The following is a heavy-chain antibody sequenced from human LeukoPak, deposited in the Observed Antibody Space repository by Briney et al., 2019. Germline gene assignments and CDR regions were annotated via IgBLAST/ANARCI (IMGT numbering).Heavy chain of an antibody. J-gene: IGHJ3*02. V-gene: IGHV1-2*02. Sequence: ASVKVSCKASGYTFTGYYIHWVRQAPGQGLEWMGWSNPNSGGINYAQKFQGRVTMTRDTSITTAYMELSRLTSNDTAVYFCARHVYHDTSGYYYRHAFDIWGQGTMVTVSS. CDR2: SNPNSGGI. CDR1: GYTFTGYY. CDR3: ARHVYHDTSGYYYRHAFDI. D-gene: IGHD3-22*01.